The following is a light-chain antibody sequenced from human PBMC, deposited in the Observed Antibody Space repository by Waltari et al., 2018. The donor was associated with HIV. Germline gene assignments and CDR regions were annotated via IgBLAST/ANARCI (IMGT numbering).Light chain of an antibody. CDR3: GTWDASLSAVV. CDR1: TSNIGDNY. Sequence: QSVLTQPPSVSAAPGQKVTISCSGSTSNIGDNYVYWYQQLPGTAPKLLIYDNDKRPSGIPDRFSGSKSGTSATLGITGLQTWDEADYYCGTWDASLSAVVFGGGTKLTVL. V-gene: IGLV1-51*01. J-gene: IGLJ2*01. CDR2: DND.